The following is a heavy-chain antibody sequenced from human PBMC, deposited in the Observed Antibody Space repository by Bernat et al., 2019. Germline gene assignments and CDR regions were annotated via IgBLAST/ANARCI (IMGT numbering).Heavy chain of an antibody. Sequence: QVQLVESGGGVVQPGGSLRLSCAASGFTFSSYGMHWVRQAPGKGLEWVAVIWYDESNKYYADSVKGRFTISRDNSKNTLYLEMNSLGAEDTAVYYCARGYSSSSGVFDIWGQGTVVTVSS. CDR1: GFTFSSYG. J-gene: IGHJ3*02. D-gene: IGHD6-6*01. CDR3: ARGYSSSSGVFDI. CDR2: IWYDESNK. V-gene: IGHV3-33*01.